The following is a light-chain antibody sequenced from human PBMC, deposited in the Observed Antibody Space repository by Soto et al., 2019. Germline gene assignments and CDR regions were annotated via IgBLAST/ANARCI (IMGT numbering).Light chain of an antibody. CDR2: MAS. CDR3: QQSYTTPWT. Sequence: IQLTQSPSSLSASVGDRVTITCRASQTIISYLNWYQQKPGQAPKLLIYMASSLQSGVPSRFGGSGSGTDFTLTISSLQPEDFAAYYCQQSYTTPWTFGRGTKVDIK. V-gene: IGKV1-39*01. CDR1: QTIISY. J-gene: IGKJ1*01.